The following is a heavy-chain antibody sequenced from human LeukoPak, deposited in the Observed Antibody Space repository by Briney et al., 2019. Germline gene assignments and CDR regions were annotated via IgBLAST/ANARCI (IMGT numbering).Heavy chain of an antibody. CDR3: ARPTYCGSNCYFNFDY. CDR1: GYTFATYF. J-gene: IGHJ4*02. Sequence: ASVKVSCKTSGYTFATYFMHWVRQAPGQGLEWMGYIRPNSGVTNYAQKFRGRVTMTWDTSISTAYIELSGLTSDDTAIYYCARPTYCGSNCYFNFDYWGQGTLVTVSS. CDR2: IRPNSGVT. V-gene: IGHV1-2*02. D-gene: IGHD2-21*02.